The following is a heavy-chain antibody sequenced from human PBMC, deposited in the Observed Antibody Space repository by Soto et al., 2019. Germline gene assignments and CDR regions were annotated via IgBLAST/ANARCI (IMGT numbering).Heavy chain of an antibody. D-gene: IGHD1-26*01. Sequence: EVHLVESGWDLVQPGRSLRLSCTTSGFTFGDYGWNWVLQAPAKGLGWISSITNQASGGKTEYAASVKVIFIISRDESKSIAYLHMHSPQPEYPAVYYCARREVDNAYYHHWGPGTL. CDR1: GFTFGDYG. V-gene: IGHV3-49*04. J-gene: IGHJ1*01. CDR3: ARREVDNAYYHH. CDR2: ITNQASGGKT.